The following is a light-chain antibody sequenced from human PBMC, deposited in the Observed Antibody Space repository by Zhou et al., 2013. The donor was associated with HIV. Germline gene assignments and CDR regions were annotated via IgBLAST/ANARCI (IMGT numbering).Light chain of an antibody. Sequence: EIVMTQSPATLSVFPGERATLSCRASQSISSNLAWYQQKPGQAPRLLMFGASTRATGIPARFSGSGSGTEFTLTISSMQSEDFAVYYCQQYNNWPLLTFGGGTKVE. CDR2: GAS. V-gene: IGKV3-15*01. CDR3: QQYNNWPLLT. J-gene: IGKJ4*01. CDR1: QSISSN.